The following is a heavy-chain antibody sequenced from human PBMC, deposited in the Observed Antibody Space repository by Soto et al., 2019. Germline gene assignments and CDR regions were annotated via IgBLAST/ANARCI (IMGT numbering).Heavy chain of an antibody. CDR2: IWYDGSNK. D-gene: IGHD1-26*01. V-gene: IGHV3-33*01. CDR1: GFTFSSYG. CDR3: ARDSSGSYGSGEDCFDY. J-gene: IGHJ4*02. Sequence: QVQLVESGGGVVQPGRSLRLSCAASGFTFSSYGMHWVRQAPGKGLEWVAVIWYDGSNKYYADSVKGRFTISRDNSKNTLYLQMNSLRAEDTAVYYCARDSSGSYGSGEDCFDYWGQGTLVTVSS.